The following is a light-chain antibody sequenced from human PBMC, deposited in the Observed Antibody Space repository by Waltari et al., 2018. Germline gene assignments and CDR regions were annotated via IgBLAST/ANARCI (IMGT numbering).Light chain of an antibody. V-gene: IGKV1-39*01. Sequence: DIQMTQSPSSLSASVGDRVTITCRASQTISSYLNWYQQKPEKAPKLLIYAASSLQIGVPSRFSGTGSGTDFTLTISSLQPEDFATYYCQQSYSMPRTFGQGTKVEIK. CDR2: AAS. J-gene: IGKJ1*01. CDR3: QQSYSMPRT. CDR1: QTISSY.